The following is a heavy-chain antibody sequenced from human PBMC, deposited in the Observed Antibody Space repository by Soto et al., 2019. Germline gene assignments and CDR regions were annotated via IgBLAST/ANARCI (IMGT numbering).Heavy chain of an antibody. D-gene: IGHD1-1*01. Sequence: PSETLSLTCTVSGGSISSGDYYWSWIRQPPGKGLEWIGYIYYSGSAYYNPSLKSRVTISVDTSKNQFSLKLSSVTAADTAVYYCARDPDVYNRIGLDYWGQGTLVTVSS. CDR1: GGSISSGDYY. V-gene: IGHV4-30-4*01. J-gene: IGHJ4*02. CDR2: IYYSGSA. CDR3: ARDPDVYNRIGLDY.